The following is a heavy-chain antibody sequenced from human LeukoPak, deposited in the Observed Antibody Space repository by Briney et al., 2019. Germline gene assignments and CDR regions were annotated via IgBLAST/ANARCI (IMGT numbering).Heavy chain of an antibody. D-gene: IGHD4-17*01. CDR2: IYYSGST. J-gene: IGHJ3*02. V-gene: IGHV4-59*01. Sequence: SETLSLTCAVYGGSFSGYYWSWIRQPPGKGLEWIGYIYYSGSTNYNPSLKSRVTIPVDTSKNQFSLKLSSVTAADTAVYYCASTTVTTNFDFDIWGQGTMVTVSS. CDR1: GGSFSGYY. CDR3: ASTTVTTNFDFDI.